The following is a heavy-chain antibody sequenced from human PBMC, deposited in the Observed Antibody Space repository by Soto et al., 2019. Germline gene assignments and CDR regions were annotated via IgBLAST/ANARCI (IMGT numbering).Heavy chain of an antibody. D-gene: IGHD6-19*01. CDR3: ARAQWLSLGGMDV. CDR1: GFTFSSYA. J-gene: IGHJ6*02. CDR2: ISYDGSNK. Sequence: PGGSLRLSCAASGFTFSSYAMHWVRQAPGKGLEWVAVISYDGSNKYYADSVKGRFTISRDNSKNTLYLQMNSLRAEDTAVYYCARAQWLSLGGMDVWGQGTTVTVSS. V-gene: IGHV3-30-3*01.